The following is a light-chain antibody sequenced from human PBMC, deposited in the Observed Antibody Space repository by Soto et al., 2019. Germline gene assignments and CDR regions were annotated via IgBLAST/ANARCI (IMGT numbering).Light chain of an antibody. CDR2: DAS. CDR3: QQRSNPFT. CDR1: QSVSSY. V-gene: IGKV3-11*01. Sequence: PGERATLSCRASQSVSSYLAWYQQKPGQAPRLLIYDASNRATGIPARFSGSGSGTDFTLTISSLEPEDFAVYYCQQRSNPFTFGPGTKVDIK. J-gene: IGKJ3*01.